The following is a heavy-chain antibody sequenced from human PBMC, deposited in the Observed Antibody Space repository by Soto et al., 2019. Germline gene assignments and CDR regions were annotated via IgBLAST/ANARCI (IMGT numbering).Heavy chain of an antibody. D-gene: IGHD6-13*01. Sequence: GGSLRLSCAASGFTFDDYAMHWVRQVPGKGLEWVSGINWNSGSIGYADSVRGRFAISRDNAKNSLHLQMNSLRAEDTAFYYCVKDESINWYSGHFRHWGQGTLVTVSS. CDR1: GFTFDDYA. CDR3: VKDESINWYSGHFRH. CDR2: INWNSGSI. J-gene: IGHJ1*01. V-gene: IGHV3-9*01.